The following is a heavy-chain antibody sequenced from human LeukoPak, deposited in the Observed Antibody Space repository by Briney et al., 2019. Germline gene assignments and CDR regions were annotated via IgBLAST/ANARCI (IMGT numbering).Heavy chain of an antibody. CDR2: TSYDGSNK. J-gene: IGHJ6*02. CDR3: AKSPSSYYYYGMDV. V-gene: IGHV3-30-3*01. CDR1: GFTFSSYA. Sequence: GRSLRLSCAASGFTFSSYAMHWVRQAPGKGLEWVAVTSYDGSNKYYADSVKGRFTISRDNSKNTLYLQMNSLRAEDTAVYYCAKSPSSYYYYGMDVWGQGTTVTVSS.